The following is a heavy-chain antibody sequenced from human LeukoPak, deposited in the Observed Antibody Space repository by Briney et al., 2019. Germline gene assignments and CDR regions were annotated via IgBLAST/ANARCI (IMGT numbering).Heavy chain of an antibody. CDR1: RFNLSSYE. Sequence: GGSLRLSWAACRFNLSSYEMNWVRQAPRKGLEWVSYITGSGDIIYYADSVKGRFTFPRDNAKNSLYLQMNSLRAEDTAVYYFARVGMDSQHLYYCGPGTLVTVST. CDR3: ARVGMDSQHLYY. CDR2: ITGSGDII. D-gene: IGHD3/OR15-3a*01. V-gene: IGHV3-48*03. J-gene: IGHJ4*02.